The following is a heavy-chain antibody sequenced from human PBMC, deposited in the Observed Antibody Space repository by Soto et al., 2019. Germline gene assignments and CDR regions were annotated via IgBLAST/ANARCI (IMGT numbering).Heavy chain of an antibody. CDR1: GFTFGKSA. D-gene: IGHD3-10*01. CDR3: AKAVLDRGFDP. V-gene: IGHV3-23*01. Sequence: GGSLRLSCAASGFTFGKSAMTWVRHTPGQGLQYVSSITDSGKSTYYTDCVRGRFIISRDNSKNILFLQMNSLRAEDTAVYFCAKAVLDRGFDPWGQETLAT. J-gene: IGHJ5*02. CDR2: ITDSGKST.